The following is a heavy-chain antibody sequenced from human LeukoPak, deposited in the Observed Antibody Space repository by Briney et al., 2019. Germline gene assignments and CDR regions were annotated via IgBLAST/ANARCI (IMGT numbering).Heavy chain of an antibody. J-gene: IGHJ4*02. Sequence: PSETLSLTCTVSGASISPHYWTWIRQAPGRGLEWIGYVYYNGLTSYNASLRSRLILSVDTARNQVSLKLTSVTAADTAVYYCTRERSTVTFYYWGQGTLVTVSS. CDR2: VYYNGLT. V-gene: IGHV4-59*11. CDR1: GASISPHY. CDR3: TRERSTVTFYY. D-gene: IGHD4-17*01.